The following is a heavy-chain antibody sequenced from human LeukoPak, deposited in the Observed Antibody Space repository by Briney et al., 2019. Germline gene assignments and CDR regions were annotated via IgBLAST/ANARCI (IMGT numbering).Heavy chain of an antibody. D-gene: IGHD2-21*01. V-gene: IGHV3-23*01. J-gene: IGHJ4*02. Sequence: PGGSLRLSCAASGFTFRRYAMSWVRQAPGKGLEWVSAISGSGTGTYYADSVKGRFTVSRDNSKNTLFLQMNSLRAEDTAVYYCARRDCTSFKCYSLDYWGQGILVTVSS. CDR2: ISGSGTGT. CDR3: ARRDCTSFKCYSLDY. CDR1: GFTFRRYA.